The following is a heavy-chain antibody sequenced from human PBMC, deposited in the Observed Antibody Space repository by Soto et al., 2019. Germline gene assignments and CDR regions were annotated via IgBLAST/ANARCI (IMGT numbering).Heavy chain of an antibody. J-gene: IGHJ5*02. CDR3: ARHTIFGVVPLNFDP. CDR1: GGSISSGDYY. CDR2: IYYSGST. D-gene: IGHD3-3*01. V-gene: IGHV4-30-4*01. Sequence: KPSETLSLTCTVSGGSISSGDYYWSWIRQPPGKGLEWIGYIYYSGSTYYNPSLKSRVTISVDTSKNQFSLKLSSVTAADTAVYYCARHTIFGVVPLNFDPWGQGTLVTVSS.